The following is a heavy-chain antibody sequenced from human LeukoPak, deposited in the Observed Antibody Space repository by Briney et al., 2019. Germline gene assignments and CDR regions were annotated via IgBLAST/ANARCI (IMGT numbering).Heavy chain of an antibody. CDR1: GFTFSSYE. V-gene: IGHV3-48*03. J-gene: IGHJ4*02. D-gene: IGHD6-13*01. CDR3: ARDREAAAGTWFYFDY. CDR2: ISSSGSTI. Sequence: PGGSLRLSCAASGFTFSSYEMNWVRQAPGKGLEWVSYISSSGSTIYYADSVKGRFTISRDNAKNSLYLQMNSLRAEDTAVYYCARDREAAAGTWFYFDYWGQGTLVTVSS.